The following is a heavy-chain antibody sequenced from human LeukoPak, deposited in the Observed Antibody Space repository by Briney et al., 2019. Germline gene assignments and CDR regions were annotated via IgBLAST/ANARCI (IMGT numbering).Heavy chain of an antibody. J-gene: IGHJ5*02. D-gene: IGHD3-10*01. CDR2: ISGSGGST. Sequence: PGGSLRLSCAASGFTFSSYAMSWVRQAPGKGLEWVSAISGSGGSTYYADSVKGRFTISRDNSKNTLYLQMNSLRAEDTAVYYCAREITMVRGVIMNRGDNWFDPWGQGTLVTVSS. CDR3: AREITMVRGVIMNRGDNWFDP. V-gene: IGHV3-23*01. CDR1: GFTFSSYA.